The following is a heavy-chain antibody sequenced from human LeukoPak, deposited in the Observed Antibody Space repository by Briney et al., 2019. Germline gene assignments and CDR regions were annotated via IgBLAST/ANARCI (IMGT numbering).Heavy chain of an antibody. J-gene: IGHJ4*02. D-gene: IGHD5-18*01. CDR1: GGSITGYY. CDR2: IYYSGIT. V-gene: IGHV4-59*01. Sequence: SETLSLACTVSGGSITGYYRSWIRQPPGKGLEWIAYIYYSGITNYNPSLKSRVTVSVDMSKNQVSLQLSSVTAADTAVYYCARGQRGYPYWGQGTLVTVSS. CDR3: ARGQRGYPY.